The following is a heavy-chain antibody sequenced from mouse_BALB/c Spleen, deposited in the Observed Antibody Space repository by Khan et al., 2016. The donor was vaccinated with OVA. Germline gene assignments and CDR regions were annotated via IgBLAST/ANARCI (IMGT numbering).Heavy chain of an antibody. Sequence: VQLQQSGAALVKPGASVDLSCTASGFNIKDTYIHWVKQRPEQGLEWIGRIAPANGNTKYDPKFQGKATITADTSSNTSYLRLSSLTSEDTAVYFWALPSYDPRDFDVWGAGTTVTGSS. V-gene: IGHV14-3*02. D-gene: IGHD2-3*01. CDR2: IAPANGNT. J-gene: IGHJ1*01. CDR1: GFNIKDTY. CDR3: ALPSYDPRDFDV.